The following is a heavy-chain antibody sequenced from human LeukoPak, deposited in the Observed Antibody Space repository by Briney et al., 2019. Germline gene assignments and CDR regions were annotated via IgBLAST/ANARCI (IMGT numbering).Heavy chain of an antibody. CDR1: GYTFTSYG. CDR3: ARDQVWVVVADDAFDI. Sequence: EASVKVSCKASGYTFTSYGISWVRQAPGQGLEWMGWISAYNGNTNYAQKLQGRVTMTTDTSTSTAYMELRSLRSDDTAVYYCARDQVWVVVADDAFDIWGQGTMVTVSS. J-gene: IGHJ3*02. V-gene: IGHV1-18*01. D-gene: IGHD2-15*01. CDR2: ISAYNGNT.